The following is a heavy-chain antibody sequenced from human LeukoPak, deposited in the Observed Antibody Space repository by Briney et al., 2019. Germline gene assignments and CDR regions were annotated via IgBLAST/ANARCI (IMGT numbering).Heavy chain of an antibody. CDR3: AKDRGLSSSLHPFDY. V-gene: IGHV4-4*07. CDR2: IYTSGST. Sequence: SETLSLTCTVSGGSISSYYWSWIRQPAGKGLEWIGRIYTSGSTNYNPSLKSRVTMSVDTSKNQFSLKLSSVTAADTAVYYCAKDRGLSSSLHPFDYWGQGTLVTVSS. D-gene: IGHD6-6*01. CDR1: GGSISSYY. J-gene: IGHJ4*02.